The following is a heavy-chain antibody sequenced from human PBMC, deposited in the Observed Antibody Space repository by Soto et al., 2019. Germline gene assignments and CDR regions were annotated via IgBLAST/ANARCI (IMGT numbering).Heavy chain of an antibody. CDR2: INHSGST. D-gene: IGHD5-18*01. Sequence: PSETLSLTCAVYGGSFSGYYWSWIRQPPGKGLEWIGEINHSGSTNYNPSLKSRVTISVDTSKNQFSLKLSSVTAADTAVYYCARVRIQSLFMRRGGVDVWGQGTTVTVSS. CDR3: ARVRIQSLFMRRGGVDV. V-gene: IGHV4-34*01. J-gene: IGHJ6*02. CDR1: GGSFSGYY.